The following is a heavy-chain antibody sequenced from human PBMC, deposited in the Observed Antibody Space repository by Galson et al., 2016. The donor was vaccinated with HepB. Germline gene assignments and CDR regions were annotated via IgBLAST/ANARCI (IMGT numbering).Heavy chain of an antibody. CDR1: GYRFYGYW. D-gene: IGHD3-22*01. Sequence: QSGAEAKKPRESLRIYCKRSGYRFYGYWLRWVRHMPGKRLEWMGRINPSVSYASYSPSFQGHVTISHDTSIPTAYLQWSSLKASDTAMYYCARHPITMMIVGAFDFWGQGTLVTVSS. CDR3: ARHPITMMIVGAFDF. J-gene: IGHJ4*02. CDR2: INPSVSYA. V-gene: IGHV5-10-1*01.